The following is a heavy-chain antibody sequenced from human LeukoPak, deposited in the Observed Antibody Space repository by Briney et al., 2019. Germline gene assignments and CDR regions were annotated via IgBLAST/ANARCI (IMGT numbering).Heavy chain of an antibody. CDR3: ATLSLARDSSGYYYNFFDY. CDR1: GYTLTELS. Sequence: GASVKVSCKVSGYTLTELSMHWVRQAPGKGLEWMGGFDPEDGETIYAQKFQGRVTMTEDTSTDTAYMELSSLRSEDTAVYYCATLSLARDSSGYYYNFFDYWGQGTLVTVSS. J-gene: IGHJ4*02. CDR2: FDPEDGET. V-gene: IGHV1-24*01. D-gene: IGHD3-22*01.